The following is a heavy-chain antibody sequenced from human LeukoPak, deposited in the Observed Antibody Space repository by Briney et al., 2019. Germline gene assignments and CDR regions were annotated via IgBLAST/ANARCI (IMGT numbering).Heavy chain of an antibody. CDR1: GGSISSYY. CDR2: IYYSGST. J-gene: IGHJ5*02. CDR3: ARTVLSTFGESLFDP. Sequence: SETLSLTCTVSGGSISSYYWSWIRQPPGKGLEWIGYIYYSGSTNYNPSLKSRVTISVDTSKNQFSLKLSSVPAADTAVYYCARTVLSTFGESLFDPWGQGTLVTVSS. V-gene: IGHV4-59*01. D-gene: IGHD3-10*01.